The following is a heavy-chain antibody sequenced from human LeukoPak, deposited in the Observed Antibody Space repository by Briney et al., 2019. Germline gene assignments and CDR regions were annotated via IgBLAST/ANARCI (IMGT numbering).Heavy chain of an antibody. CDR2: IWYDGSNK. J-gene: IGHJ4*02. CDR1: GFTFSSYG. V-gene: IGHV3-33*01. D-gene: IGHD5-18*01. Sequence: GRSLRLSCAASGFTFSSYGMHWVRQAPGKGLEWVAVIWYDGSNKYYADSVKGRFTISRDNSKNTLYLQMNSRRAEDTAVYYCAGARRGYSYGHLDYWGQGTLVTVSS. CDR3: AGARRGYSYGHLDY.